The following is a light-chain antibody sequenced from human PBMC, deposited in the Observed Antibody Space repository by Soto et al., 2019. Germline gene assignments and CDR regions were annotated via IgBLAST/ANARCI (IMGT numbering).Light chain of an antibody. CDR2: GAS. V-gene: IGKV3-20*01. J-gene: IGKJ2*01. CDR3: QQYGNTPPTA. CDR1: QSISSSY. Sequence: EIVLTQSPGTLSLSPGERATLSCRASQSISSSYLAWYQQKPGQAPRVLIYGASSRATGIPDRFSGSGSGADFTLTISRLAPEDVAVYFCQQYGNTPPTAFGQGTKVEIK.